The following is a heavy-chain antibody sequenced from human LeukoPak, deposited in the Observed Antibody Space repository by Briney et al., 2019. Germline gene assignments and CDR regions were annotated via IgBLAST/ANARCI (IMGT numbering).Heavy chain of an antibody. D-gene: IGHD3-10*01. CDR3: ARESITMVRGVIAHYYYYRMDV. CDR1: GGSFSGYY. J-gene: IGHJ6*02. Sequence: PSETLSLTCAVYGGSFSGYYWSWIRQPPGKGLEWIGEINHSGSTNYNPSLKSRVTISVDTSKNQFSLKLSSVTAADTAVYYCARESITMVRGVIAHYYYYRMDVWGQGTTVTVSS. CDR2: INHSGST. V-gene: IGHV4-34*01.